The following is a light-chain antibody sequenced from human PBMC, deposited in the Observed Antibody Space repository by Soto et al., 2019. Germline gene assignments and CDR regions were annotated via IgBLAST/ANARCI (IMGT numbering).Light chain of an antibody. V-gene: IGLV1-44*01. J-gene: IGLJ2*01. CDR2: SNN. CDR1: SSNIGSYT. CDR3: AAWDDSLSGVV. Sequence: QSVLTQSPSASATPGQRVTISCSGSSSNIGSYTVSWYQQLPGAAPKLLIYSNNQRPSGVPDRFSGSKSGTSASLGIGGLQSEDEADYYCAAWDDSLSGVVFGGGTKLTVL.